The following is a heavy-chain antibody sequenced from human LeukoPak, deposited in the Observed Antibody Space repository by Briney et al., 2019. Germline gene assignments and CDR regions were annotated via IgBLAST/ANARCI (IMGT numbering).Heavy chain of an antibody. D-gene: IGHD3-3*01. CDR3: AREALRFAWFDP. Sequence: SSETLSLTCTVSGGSISSYYWSWIRQLPGKGLEWIGYIYYSGSTNYNPSLKSRVTISVDTSKNQSSLKLSSVTAADTAVYYCAREALRFAWFDPWGQGTLVTVSS. CDR2: IYYSGST. V-gene: IGHV4-59*01. J-gene: IGHJ5*02. CDR1: GGSISSYY.